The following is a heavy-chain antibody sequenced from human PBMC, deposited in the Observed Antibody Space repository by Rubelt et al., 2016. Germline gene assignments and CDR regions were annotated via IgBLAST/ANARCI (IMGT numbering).Heavy chain of an antibody. CDR2: ISYDGSNK. V-gene: IGHV3-30*04. D-gene: IGHD6-19*01. CDR3: AGDCDRYSSGWQYYFDY. CDR1: GFTFSSYA. Sequence: QVQLVESGGGVVQPGRSLRLSCAASGFTFSSYAMHWVRQAPGKGLEWVAVISYDGSNKYYADSVKGRFTISRDNSKNTLYLQMNSLRAEDTAVYYCAGDCDRYSSGWQYYFDYWGQGTLVTVSS. J-gene: IGHJ4*02.